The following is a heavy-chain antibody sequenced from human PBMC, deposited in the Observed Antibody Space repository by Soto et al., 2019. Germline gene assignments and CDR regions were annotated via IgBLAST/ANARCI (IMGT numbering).Heavy chain of an antibody. Sequence: SLRLSGAASGFTFSIYGMHWVRQAPGKGLEWVAVISYDGSNKYYADSVKGRFTISRDNSKNTLYLQMNSLRAEDTAVYYCAKRGYGRYNWFDHWGQGTLVTVSS. J-gene: IGHJ5*02. CDR2: ISYDGSNK. D-gene: IGHD5-18*01. V-gene: IGHV3-30*18. CDR3: AKRGYGRYNWFDH. CDR1: GFTFSIYG.